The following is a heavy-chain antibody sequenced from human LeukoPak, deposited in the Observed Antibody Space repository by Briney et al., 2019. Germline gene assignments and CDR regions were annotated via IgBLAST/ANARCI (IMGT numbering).Heavy chain of an antibody. V-gene: IGHV3-13*01. J-gene: IGHJ3*02. CDR3: ARGSVLDAFDI. Sequence: SGGSLRLSCAASGFTFSSYDMHWVRQATGKGLEWVSAIGTAGDTYYPGSVKGRFTISRENAKNSLYLQMNSLRAGDTAVYYCARGSVLDAFDIWGQGTMVTVSS. CDR1: GFTFSSYD. CDR2: IGTAGDT. D-gene: IGHD3-10*01.